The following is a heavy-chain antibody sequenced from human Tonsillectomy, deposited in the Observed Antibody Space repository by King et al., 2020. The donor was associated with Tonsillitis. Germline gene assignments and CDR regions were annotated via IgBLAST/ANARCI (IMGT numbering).Heavy chain of an antibody. V-gene: IGHV3-64*04. CDR1: GFTFSRYE. CDR3: AREPLYSSDWGIDY. CDR2: ISHNGGDT. Sequence: QLVQSGGGLVQPGGSLRLSCSASGFTFSRYEMHWVRQAPGKGLEHVSSISHNGGDTDYADSVKGRFTISRDNSKNTLYLQMNSLRAEDTAVYYCAREPLYSSDWGIDYWGQGSLVTVSS. J-gene: IGHJ4*02. D-gene: IGHD6-19*01.